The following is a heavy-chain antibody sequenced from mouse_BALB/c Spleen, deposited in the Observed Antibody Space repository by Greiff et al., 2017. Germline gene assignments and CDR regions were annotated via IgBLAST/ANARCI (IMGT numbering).Heavy chain of an antibody. CDR1: GDSITSGY. V-gene: IGHV3-8*02. D-gene: IGHD4-1*01. Sequence: EVQLQESGPSLVKPSQTLSLTCSVTGDSITSGYWNWIRKFPGNKLEYMGYISYSGSTYYNPSLKSRISITRDTSKNQYYLQLNSVTTEDTATYYCARWGAGTSWFAYWGQGTLVTVSA. J-gene: IGHJ3*01. CDR3: ARWGAGTSWFAY. CDR2: ISYSGST.